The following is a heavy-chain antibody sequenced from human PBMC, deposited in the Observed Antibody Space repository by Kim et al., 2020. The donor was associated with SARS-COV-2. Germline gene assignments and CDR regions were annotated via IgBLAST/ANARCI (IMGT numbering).Heavy chain of an antibody. Sequence: GGSLRLSCAASGFGFSSYGMHWVRQAPGKGLDWVAVISHDGSNKYYADSVKGRFTISKDSSKNTLHLQMNSLRAEDTAVYYCAKEGTTLNLFDFWGQGTLVTGYS. CDR2: ISHDGSNK. D-gene: IGHD1-1*01. V-gene: IGHV3-30*18. CDR1: GFGFSSYG. CDR3: AKEGTTLNLFDF. J-gene: IGHJ4*02.